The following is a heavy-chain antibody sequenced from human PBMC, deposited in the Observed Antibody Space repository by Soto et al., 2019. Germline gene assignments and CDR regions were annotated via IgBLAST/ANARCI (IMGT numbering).Heavy chain of an antibody. V-gene: IGHV1-69*08. Sequence: QVQLVQSGAEVKKPGSSVKVSCKASGGTFSSYTISWVRQAPGQGLEWMGRIIPILGIANYAQKFQGRVKMTADKSTSTAYMELSSLRAEDTAVYYCARDRCYGDYDQGGYFDYWGQGTLVTVSS. CDR1: GGTFSSYT. J-gene: IGHJ4*02. CDR2: IIPILGIA. D-gene: IGHD4-17*01. CDR3: ARDRCYGDYDQGGYFDY.